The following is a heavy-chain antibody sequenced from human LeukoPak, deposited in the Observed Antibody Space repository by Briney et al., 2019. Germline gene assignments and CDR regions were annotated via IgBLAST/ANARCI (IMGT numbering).Heavy chain of an antibody. CDR2: IYSGGST. J-gene: IGHJ3*02. CDR3: AREGAGRIDAFDI. D-gene: IGHD3-10*01. CDR1: GFTVSSNY. Sequence: GGSMRLSCAASGFTVSSNYMTWARQAPGKGPEWVSVIYSGGSTYNADSVQGRFTISRDNAKNALYLQMNSLRDEDTAVYYCAREGAGRIDAFDIWGQGTIVPVSS. V-gene: IGHV3-66*01.